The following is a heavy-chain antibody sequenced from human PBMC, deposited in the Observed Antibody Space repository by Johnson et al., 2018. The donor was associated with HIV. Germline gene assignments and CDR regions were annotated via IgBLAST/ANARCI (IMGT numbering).Heavy chain of an antibody. D-gene: IGHD6-19*01. J-gene: IGHJ3*02. Sequence: VQLLESGGGVVQPGRSLRLSCAASGFTFSTYGMHWVRQAPGRGLEYVSAISSNGGSTYYANSVKGRFTISRDNSKNTRYLQMNSLRAEDTAVYYCAKDCSSGWWRITKSDAFDIWGQGTMVTVSS. CDR3: AKDCSSGWWRITKSDAFDI. V-gene: IGHV3-64*01. CDR2: ISSNGGST. CDR1: GFTFSTYG.